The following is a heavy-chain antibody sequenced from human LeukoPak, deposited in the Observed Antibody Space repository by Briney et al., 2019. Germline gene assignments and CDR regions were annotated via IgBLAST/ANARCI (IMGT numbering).Heavy chain of an antibody. J-gene: IGHJ1*01. CDR1: GGSFSGYY. Sequence: PSETLSLTCAVYGGSFSGYYWSWIRQPPGKGLEWIGEINHSGSTNYNPSLKSRVTISVDTSKNQFSLKLSSVTAADTAVYYCARDYSSGWPPFPHWGQGTLVTVSS. D-gene: IGHD6-19*01. V-gene: IGHV4-34*01. CDR3: ARDYSSGWPPFPH. CDR2: INHSGST.